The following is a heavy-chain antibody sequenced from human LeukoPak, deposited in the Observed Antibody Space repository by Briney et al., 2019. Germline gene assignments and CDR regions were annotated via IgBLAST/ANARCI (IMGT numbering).Heavy chain of an antibody. V-gene: IGHV4-61*02. Sequence: PSQTLSLTCTVSGGSISSGSYYWNWIRQPAGKGLEWVGRIYSSGSTNYNPSLKSRVTISVDTSKNQFSLKLSSVTAADTAVYYCARGLDCSGGSCYPKLQDYWGQGTLVTVSS. CDR2: IYSSGST. D-gene: IGHD2-15*01. CDR1: GGSISSGSYY. CDR3: ARGLDCSGGSCYPKLQDY. J-gene: IGHJ4*02.